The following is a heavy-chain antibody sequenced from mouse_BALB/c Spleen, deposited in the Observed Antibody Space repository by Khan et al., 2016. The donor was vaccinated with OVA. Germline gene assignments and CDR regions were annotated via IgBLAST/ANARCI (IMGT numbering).Heavy chain of an antibody. Sequence: VQLKQSGPGLVKPSQSLSLTCTVNGYSITSNYAWNWIRQFPGNKLEWMGYISYSGSTNYNPSLKSRLSITRDKSKNTFFLLLHSVTTEDSATYYCARGNYYGYAFDYWGQGTSVTVSS. J-gene: IGHJ4*01. CDR2: ISYSGST. V-gene: IGHV3-2*02. CDR3: ARGNYYGYAFDY. CDR1: GYSITSNYA. D-gene: IGHD1-1*01.